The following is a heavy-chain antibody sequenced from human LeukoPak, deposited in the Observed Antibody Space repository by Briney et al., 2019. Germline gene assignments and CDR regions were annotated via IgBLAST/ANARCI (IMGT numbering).Heavy chain of an antibody. CDR2: IKQDGSEK. D-gene: IGHD3-10*01. CDR3: AKAEGSGNQPFNY. V-gene: IGHV3-7*03. Sequence: GGSLRLSCAASGFTFSSYWMSWVRQAPGKGLEWVANIKQDGSEKYYVDSVKGRFTISRDNAKNTLYLQMNSLRAEDTAVYSCAKAEGSGNQPFNYWGQGTLVTVSS. CDR1: GFTFSSYW. J-gene: IGHJ4*02.